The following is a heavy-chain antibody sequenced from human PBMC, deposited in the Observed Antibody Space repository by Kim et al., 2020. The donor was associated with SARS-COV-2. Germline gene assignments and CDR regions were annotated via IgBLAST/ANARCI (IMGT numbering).Heavy chain of an antibody. J-gene: IGHJ5*02. V-gene: IGHV4-61*01. Sequence: SETLSLTCTVSGGSVSSGSYYWSWIRQPPGKGLEWIGYIYYSGSTNYNPSLKSRVTISVDTSKNQFSLKLSSVTAADTAVYYCARDSWAGGMKPWGQGTLVTVSS. CDR3: ARDSWAGGMKP. CDR2: IYYSGST. D-gene: IGHD3-16*01. CDR1: GGSVSSGSYY.